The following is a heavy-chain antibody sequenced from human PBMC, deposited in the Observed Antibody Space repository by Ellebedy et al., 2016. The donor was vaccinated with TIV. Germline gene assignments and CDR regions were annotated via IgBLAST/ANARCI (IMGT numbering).Heavy chain of an antibody. J-gene: IGHJ4*02. CDR1: GFTFSSYW. D-gene: IGHD3-16*01. CDR3: ARAGGVGTVDC. V-gene: IGHV3-7*03. CDR2: IKQDGSEK. Sequence: GGSLRLSCAASGFTFSSYWMNWVRQAPGKGLEWVANIKQDGSEKYYVDSVAGRFTISRDNAKNSLFLQMNSPRADDTAVYYCARAGGVGTVDCWGQGTLVTVSS.